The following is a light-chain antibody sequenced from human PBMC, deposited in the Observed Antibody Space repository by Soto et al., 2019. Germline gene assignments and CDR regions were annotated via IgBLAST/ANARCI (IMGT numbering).Light chain of an antibody. CDR1: QSISSW. CDR3: QQYNSYPWT. V-gene: IGKV1-5*03. CDR2: KAS. J-gene: IGKJ1*01. Sequence: DIQMTQSPSTLSASVGDRVTITCRASQSISSWLAWYQQKPGKAPKLLIYKASSLESGVPSRFSGSGSGTEFTLTISSLQPDAFATYYCQQYNSYPWTFGQGTKVEIK.